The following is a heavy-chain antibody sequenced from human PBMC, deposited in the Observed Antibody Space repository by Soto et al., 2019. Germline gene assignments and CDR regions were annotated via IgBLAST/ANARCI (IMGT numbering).Heavy chain of an antibody. V-gene: IGHV2-5*02. CDR3: AHMRVTMIVGAGHFHH. CDR2: IYWDDDK. J-gene: IGHJ1*01. CDR1: GFSLSTSVVG. D-gene: IGHD3-22*01. Sequence: QITLKESGPTLVKPSQTLTLTCTFSGFSLSTSVVGVGWIRQPPGKALEWLALIYWDDDKRYSPSLKSRLTLTKDPSKNQVVRTLTNVDPVDTATYYWAHMRVTMIVGAGHFHHWGQGTLVTVSS.